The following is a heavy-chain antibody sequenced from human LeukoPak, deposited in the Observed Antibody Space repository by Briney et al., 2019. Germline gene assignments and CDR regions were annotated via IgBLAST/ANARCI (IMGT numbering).Heavy chain of an antibody. CDR2: ISGSGGST. Sequence: GGSLRLSCAASGFTFSSYAMSWVRQAPGKGLEWVSAISGSGGSTYYADSVKGRFTISRDNSKNTLCLQMNSLRAEDTAVYYCAKNRVGATYNGAFDIWGQGTMVTVSS. CDR3: AKNRVGATYNGAFDI. J-gene: IGHJ3*02. V-gene: IGHV3-23*01. CDR1: GFTFSSYA. D-gene: IGHD1-26*01.